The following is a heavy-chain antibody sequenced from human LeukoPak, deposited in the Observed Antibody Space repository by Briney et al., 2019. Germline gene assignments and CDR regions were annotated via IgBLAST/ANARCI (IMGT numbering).Heavy chain of an antibody. CDR1: GFTFSHHG. D-gene: IGHD5-24*01. J-gene: IGHJ4*02. Sequence: PGVSLRLSCAASGFTFSHHGMNWVRQAPGKGLEWVSGVGPSGARTYYADPVKGRFTVSRDNSKNMVFLQMNSLRAEDTAIYYCAKDDAYLQYDDWGQGTLVTVSS. V-gene: IGHV3-23*01. CDR2: VGPSGART. CDR3: AKDDAYLQYDD.